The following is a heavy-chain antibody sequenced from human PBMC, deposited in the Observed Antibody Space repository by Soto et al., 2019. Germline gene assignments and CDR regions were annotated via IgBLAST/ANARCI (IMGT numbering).Heavy chain of an antibody. Sequence: QITLKESGPTLVEPTQTLTLTCTYSGFSLRTTGVGVGWIRQPPGKALEWLGIIYWNDDKRYSPSLKNRFTLTSDISKSQVGLTMTNMDPVETATYYCAHTWGLPFDYWGQGTLVIVSS. D-gene: IGHD3-16*01. CDR2: IYWNDDK. J-gene: IGHJ4*02. CDR3: AHTWGLPFDY. V-gene: IGHV2-5*01. CDR1: GFSLRTTGVG.